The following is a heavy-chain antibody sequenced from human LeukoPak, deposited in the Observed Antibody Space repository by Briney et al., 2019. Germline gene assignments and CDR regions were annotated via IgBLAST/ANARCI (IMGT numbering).Heavy chain of an antibody. J-gene: IGHJ4*02. CDR1: GGSISSSSYY. Sequence: SETLSLTCTVSGGSISSSSYYWGWIRQPPGKGLEWIGSIYYSGSTYYNPPLKSRVTISVDTSKNQFSLKLSSVTAADTAVYYCASTIVGATRGFDYWGQGTLVTVSS. CDR2: IYYSGST. V-gene: IGHV4-39*07. CDR3: ASTIVGATRGFDY. D-gene: IGHD1-26*01.